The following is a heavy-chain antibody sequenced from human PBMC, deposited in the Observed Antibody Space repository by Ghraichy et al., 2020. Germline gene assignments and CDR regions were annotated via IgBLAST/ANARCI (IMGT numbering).Heavy chain of an antibody. D-gene: IGHD3-3*01. CDR2: INPNSGGT. CDR3: ARGTTSRTYYDFWSGYSPFDY. CDR1: GYTFTGYY. Sequence: ASVKVSCKASGYTFTGYYMHWVRQAPGQGLEWMGWINPNSGGTNYAQKFQGRVTMTRDTSISTAYMELSRLRSDDTAVYYCARGTTSRTYYDFWSGYSPFDYWGQGTLVTVSS. V-gene: IGHV1-2*02. J-gene: IGHJ4*02.